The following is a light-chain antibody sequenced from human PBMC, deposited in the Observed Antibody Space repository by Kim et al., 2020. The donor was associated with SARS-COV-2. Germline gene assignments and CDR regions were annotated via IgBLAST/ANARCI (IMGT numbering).Light chain of an antibody. CDR3: QHHASYAIT. CDR1: QDVSSW. J-gene: IGKJ5*01. CDR2: DAS. V-gene: IGKV1-5*01. Sequence: ASGGDRVSTTCRASQDVSSWLAWYQQKPGKAPKLLIDDASTVESGVPSRFSGSGSGTEFTLTISSLQPDDFATYYCQHHASYAITFGQGTRLEIK.